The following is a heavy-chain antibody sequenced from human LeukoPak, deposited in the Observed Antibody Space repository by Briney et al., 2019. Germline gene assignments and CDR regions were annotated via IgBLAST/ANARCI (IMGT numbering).Heavy chain of an antibody. CDR1: RFTFSDYY. J-gene: IGHJ3*01. V-gene: IGHV3-11*06. Sequence: GGSLRLSCAASRFTFSDYYMSWISQAPGKGLEWLSYISGSSGYTNYAESVKGRFTISRDNAKNSLYLQMNSLRAEDTAVYYCAREKTVAATDAFDFWGQGTMVTVSP. CDR3: AREKTVAATDAFDF. D-gene: IGHD5-12*01. CDR2: ISGSSGYT.